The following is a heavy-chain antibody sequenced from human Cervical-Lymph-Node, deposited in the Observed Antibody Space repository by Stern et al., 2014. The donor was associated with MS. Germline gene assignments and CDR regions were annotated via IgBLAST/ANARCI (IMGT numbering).Heavy chain of an antibody. J-gene: IGHJ4*02. D-gene: IGHD6-19*01. Sequence: VQLVESGGGVVQPGRSLRLSCAASGFTFSSYGMHWVRQAPGKGLEWVAVIRYDGSNKVYAVSVKGRFTISRDNSKTTLYLQMNSLRAEDTAVYYCARDPGSSGWMYYFDYWGQGTLVTVSS. CDR2: IRYDGSNK. V-gene: IGHV3-33*01. CDR1: GFTFSSYG. CDR3: ARDPGSSGWMYYFDY.